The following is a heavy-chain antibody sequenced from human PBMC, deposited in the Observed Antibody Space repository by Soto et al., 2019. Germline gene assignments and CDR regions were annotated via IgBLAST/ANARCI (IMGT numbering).Heavy chain of an antibody. Sequence: PVGSLRLSCAASGFTFSSYGMHWVRQAPGKGLEWVAVISYDGSNKYYADSVKGRFTISRDNSKNTLYLQMNSLRAEDTAVYCCAKDHSSGWYYWGQGTLVTVSS. V-gene: IGHV3-30*18. D-gene: IGHD6-19*01. CDR3: AKDHSSGWYY. J-gene: IGHJ4*02. CDR2: ISYDGSNK. CDR1: GFTFSSYG.